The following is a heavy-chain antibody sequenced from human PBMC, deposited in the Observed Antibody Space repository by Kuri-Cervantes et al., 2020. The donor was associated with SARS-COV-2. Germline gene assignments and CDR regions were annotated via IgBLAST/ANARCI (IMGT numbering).Heavy chain of an antibody. V-gene: IGHV4-34*01. CDR3: ARAYGFLRYIYYMAV. J-gene: IGHJ6*03. D-gene: IGHD4-17*01. Sequence: SETLSLTCAFYGESFSGYYWNWIRQSPGKGLEWIGEVNHRGSTNYNPSLKSRVTISVDTSSKQFSLHLGSVTAADTAVYYCARAYGFLRYIYYMAVWGRGTTVTVSS. CDR1: GESFSGYY. CDR2: VNHRGST.